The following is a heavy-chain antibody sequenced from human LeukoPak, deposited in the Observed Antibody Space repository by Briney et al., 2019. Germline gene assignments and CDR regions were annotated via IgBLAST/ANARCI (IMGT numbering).Heavy chain of an antibody. CDR1: GYTFTYYY. D-gene: IGHD3-10*01. V-gene: IGHV1-2*06. CDR3: ARVRFGELAFDY. Sequence: GASVKVSCKASGYTFTYYYIHWVRQAPGQGGEGRGRINPSSGGGNYAQKFQGRVTINRDTSISTAYMELRRLRSDDAAVYYCARVRFGELAFDYWGQGTLVTVSS. CDR2: INPSSGGG. J-gene: IGHJ4*02.